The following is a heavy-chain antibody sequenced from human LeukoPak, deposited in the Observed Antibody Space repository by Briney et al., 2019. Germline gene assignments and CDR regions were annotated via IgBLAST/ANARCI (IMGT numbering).Heavy chain of an antibody. D-gene: IGHD3-22*01. V-gene: IGHV1-2*02. CDR2: INPNSGAT. CDR1: GYTFNDYY. Sequence: DSLKVSCKASGYTFNDYYMHWVRQAPGQGLEWMGWINPNSGATKYAQKFQGRVTMTRDTSISTAYMELSRLRSDDTAVYYCARYYYDTSSVFDVWGQGTRVTV. J-gene: IGHJ3*01. CDR3: ARYYYDTSSVFDV.